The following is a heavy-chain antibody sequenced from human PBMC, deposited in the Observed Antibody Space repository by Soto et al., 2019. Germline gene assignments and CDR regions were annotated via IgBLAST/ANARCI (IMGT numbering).Heavy chain of an antibody. D-gene: IGHD4-17*01. J-gene: IGHJ6*03. V-gene: IGHV3-9*01. CDR3: AKAGVYGDYDYYYYYYMDV. CDR2: ISWNSGSI. Sequence: GGSLRLSCAASGFTFDDYAMHWVRQAPGKGLEWVSGISWNSGSIGYADSVKGRFTISRDNAKNSLYLQMNSLRAEDTALYYCAKAGVYGDYDYYYYYYMDVWGKGTTVTVSS. CDR1: GFTFDDYA.